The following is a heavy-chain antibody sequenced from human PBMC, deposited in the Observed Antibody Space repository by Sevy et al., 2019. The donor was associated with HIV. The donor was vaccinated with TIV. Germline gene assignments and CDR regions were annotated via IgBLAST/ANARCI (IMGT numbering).Heavy chain of an antibody. CDR3: GGLFWSYRSGWSYFDY. CDR1: GFTVNDKY. CDR2: IFSSGST. V-gene: IGHV3-66*02. Sequence: GGSLRLSCAISGFTVNDKYIIWVRQAPGKGLEWVSVIFSSGSTYYADSAKGRFTISRDNSKNTVDLQMNSVRAEDTAGYYCGGLFWSYRSGWSYFDYWGQGTLVTVSS. D-gene: IGHD6-19*01. J-gene: IGHJ4*02.